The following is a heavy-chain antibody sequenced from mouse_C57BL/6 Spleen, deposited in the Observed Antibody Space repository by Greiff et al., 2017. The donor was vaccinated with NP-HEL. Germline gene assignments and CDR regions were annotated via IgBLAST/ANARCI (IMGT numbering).Heavy chain of an antibody. CDR3: ARVKYGGYFDY. V-gene: IGHV5-16*01. CDR1: GFTFRDYY. J-gene: IGHJ2*01. Sequence: EVQLVESEGGLVQPGSSMKLSCTASGFTFRDYYMAWVRQVPEKGLEWVANINYDGSSTYYLDSLKSRFIISRDNAKNILYLQMSSLKSEDTATYYCARVKYGGYFDYWGQGTTLTVSS. D-gene: IGHD1-1*02. CDR2: INYDGSST.